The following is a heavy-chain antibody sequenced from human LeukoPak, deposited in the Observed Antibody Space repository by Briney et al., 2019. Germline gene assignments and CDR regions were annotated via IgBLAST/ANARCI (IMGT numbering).Heavy chain of an antibody. CDR3: ARGADGVSSSSRGWLDP. CDR1: GFTFSSYS. D-gene: IGHD2-2*01. Sequence: PGGSLRLSCAASGFTFSSYSMNWVRQAPGKGLEWVSSISTSSSYIYYADSLKGRFTISRDNARKSLYLQMNTLRAEDTAVYFCARGADGVSSSSRGWLDPWGQGTLVTVSS. CDR2: ISTSSSYI. J-gene: IGHJ5*02. V-gene: IGHV3-21*01.